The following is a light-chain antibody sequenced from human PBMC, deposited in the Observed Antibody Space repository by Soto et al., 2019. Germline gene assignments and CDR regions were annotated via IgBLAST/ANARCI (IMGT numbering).Light chain of an antibody. CDR2: AAS. J-gene: IGKJ2*01. V-gene: IGKV1-12*02. Sequence: DIQMTQSPSTLSGSVGDRVTITCRASQDINNWLAWYQQKPGRAPKLLIYAASSLQTGVPSRFSGSQSGTDFSLTITNLQPEDFATYYCQQANAFPSTFGQGTKLEIK. CDR1: QDINNW. CDR3: QQANAFPST.